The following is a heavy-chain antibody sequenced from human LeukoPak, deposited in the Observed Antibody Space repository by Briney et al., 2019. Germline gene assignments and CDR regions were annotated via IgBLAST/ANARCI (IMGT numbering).Heavy chain of an antibody. J-gene: IGHJ4*02. Sequence: SVKVSCKASGGTFSSYAISWVRQAPGQGLEWMGRIIPILGIANYAQKFQGRVTITADKSTSTAYMELSSLRSEDTAVYYCARLRLERPADYWGQGTLVTVCS. D-gene: IGHD1-1*01. CDR1: GGTFSSYA. CDR2: IIPILGIA. CDR3: ARLRLERPADY. V-gene: IGHV1-69*04.